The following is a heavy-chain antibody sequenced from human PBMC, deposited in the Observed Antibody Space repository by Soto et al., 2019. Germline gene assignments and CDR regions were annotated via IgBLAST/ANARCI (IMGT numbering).Heavy chain of an antibody. D-gene: IGHD3-9*01. V-gene: IGHV1-69*13. CDR1: GGTFSSYA. CDR3: AREGVYYDILIGYFYSYYGMDV. CDR2: IIPIFGTA. Sequence: ASVKVSCKASGGTFSSYAISWVRQAPGQGLEWMGGIIPIFGTANYAQKFQGRVTITADESTSTAYMELSSLRSEDTAVYYCAREGVYYDILIGYFYSYYGMDVWGQGTRVTVSS. J-gene: IGHJ6*02.